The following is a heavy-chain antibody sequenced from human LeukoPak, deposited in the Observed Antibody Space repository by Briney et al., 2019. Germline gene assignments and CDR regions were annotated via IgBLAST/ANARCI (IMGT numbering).Heavy chain of an antibody. J-gene: IGHJ4*02. CDR3: AKLNSYWSFDY. CDR2: INSDGKLT. Sequence: GGSLRLSCAASGFTFSSYAMSWVRQAPGEGLVWVSSINSDGKLTNYADSVKGRFTISRDNAKSTLFLQMNSLRVEDTAVYYCAKLNSYWSFDYWGQGSLVTVSS. V-gene: IGHV3-74*01. CDR1: GFTFSSYA. D-gene: IGHD1-26*01.